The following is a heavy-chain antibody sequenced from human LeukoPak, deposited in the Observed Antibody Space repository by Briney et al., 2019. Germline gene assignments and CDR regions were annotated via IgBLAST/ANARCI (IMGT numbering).Heavy chain of an antibody. J-gene: IGHJ6*03. CDR2: INHSGST. V-gene: IGHV4-34*01. CDR3: ARLDIVVVPAAYYYYYMDV. CDR1: GGSFSGYY. D-gene: IGHD2-2*03. Sequence: PSETLSLTCAVYGGSFSGYYWSWIRQPPGKGLEWIGEINHSGSTNYNPSLKSRVTISVDTSKNQFSLKLSSVTAADTAVYYCARLDIVVVPAAYYYYYMDVWGKGTTVTISS.